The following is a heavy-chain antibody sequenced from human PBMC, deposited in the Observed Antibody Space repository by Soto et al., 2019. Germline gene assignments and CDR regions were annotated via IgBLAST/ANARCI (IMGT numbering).Heavy chain of an antibody. D-gene: IGHD2-2*01. CDR2: IYYSGST. Sequence: PSETLSLTCTVSGGSVSSGSYYWSWIRQPPGKGLEWIGYIYYSGSTNYNPSLKSRVTISVDTSKNQFSLKLSSVTAADTAVYYCARECPHRMFYYFDYWGQGTLVTVSS. V-gene: IGHV4-61*01. CDR3: ARECPHRMFYYFDY. CDR1: GGSVSSGSYY. J-gene: IGHJ4*02.